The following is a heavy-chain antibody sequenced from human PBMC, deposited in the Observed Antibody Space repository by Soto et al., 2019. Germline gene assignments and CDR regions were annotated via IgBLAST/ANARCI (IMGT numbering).Heavy chain of an antibody. Sequence: QPQLQESGSGLVKPSQTLSLTCAVSGGSISSGGYSWSWIRQPPGKGLEWIGYIYHSGSTYYNPSLKSRVTISVDRSKNQFSLRLSSVTAADTAVYHCARVPGLGGRGTLVTVSS. J-gene: IGHJ2*01. CDR3: ARVPGL. V-gene: IGHV4-30-2*01. CDR1: GGSISSGGYS. CDR2: IYHSGST.